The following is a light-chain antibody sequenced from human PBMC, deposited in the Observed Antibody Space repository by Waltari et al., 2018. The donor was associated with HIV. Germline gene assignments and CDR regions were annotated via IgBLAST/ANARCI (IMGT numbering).Light chain of an antibody. CDR2: NTN. J-gene: IGLJ3*02. CDR1: SGPVSTSYY. CDR3: VLYMGGGIWV. V-gene: IGLV8-61*01. Sequence: QTVVTQEPSFSVSPGGTVTLTCGLNSGPVSTSYYTSWYQQTPGQTPRTLIYNTNTRSSGVPDRFSGSILGNKAALTITGAQADDESDYYCVLYMGGGIWVFGGGTKVTVL.